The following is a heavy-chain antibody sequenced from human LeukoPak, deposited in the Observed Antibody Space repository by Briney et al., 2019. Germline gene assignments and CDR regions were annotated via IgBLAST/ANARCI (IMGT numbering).Heavy chain of an antibody. D-gene: IGHD3-22*01. CDR3: ARADYYDSSGYYWPDAFDI. V-gene: IGHV4-30-2*01. CDR1: GGSISSGGYS. J-gene: IGHJ3*02. Sequence: PSETLSLTCAVSGGSISSGGYSWSWIRQPPGKGLEWIGYIYHSGSTYYNPSLRSRVTISVDRSKNQFSLKLSSVTAADTAVYYCARADYYDSSGYYWPDAFDIWGQGTMVTVSS. CDR2: IYHSGST.